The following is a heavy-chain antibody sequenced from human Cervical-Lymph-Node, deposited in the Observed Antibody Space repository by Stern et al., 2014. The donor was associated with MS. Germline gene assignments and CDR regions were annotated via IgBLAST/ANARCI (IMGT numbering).Heavy chain of an antibody. CDR2: IYPYDSDT. CDR3: ARHVQGFDY. J-gene: IGHJ4*02. CDR1: GYSFTIYY. V-gene: IGHV5-51*01. Sequence: EVQLVESGAGVKKPGESLKISCKLSGYSFTIYYIAWGRQMPGKGLEWIGVIYPYDSDTTYSPSFQGQVTISADKSITTAYLQWSSLRASDTAMYYCARHVQGFDYWGQGTLVTVSS.